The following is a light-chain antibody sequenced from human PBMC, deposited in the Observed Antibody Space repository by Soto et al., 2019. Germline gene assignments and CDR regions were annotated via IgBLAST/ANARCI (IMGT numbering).Light chain of an antibody. Sequence: EIVLTQSPGTLSLSPGERATLSCRASQSVSNNFLAWYQQKPGQAPRLLTYGASSRATGIPDRFSGSGSGTDFTLTISRLEPEDFAVYYCQQHGNSPLLTFGGGTKVDIK. J-gene: IGKJ4*01. CDR1: QSVSNNF. CDR3: QQHGNSPLLT. CDR2: GAS. V-gene: IGKV3-20*01.